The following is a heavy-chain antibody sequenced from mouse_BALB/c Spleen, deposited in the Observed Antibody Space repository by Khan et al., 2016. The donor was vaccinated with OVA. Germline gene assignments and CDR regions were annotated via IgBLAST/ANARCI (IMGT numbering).Heavy chain of an antibody. J-gene: IGHJ2*01. CDR2: INPSTGYT. CDR1: GYTFINYW. D-gene: IGHD1-1*01. CDR3: ARRDLRWKVDY. V-gene: IGHV1-7*01. Sequence: QVQLQQPGAELAKPGASVKMSCKASGYTFINYWILWVKQRPGQGLEWIGYINPSTGYTEYNQNFKDKATLTADKSSSTAYMQLSSLTSEDSAVYYCARRDLRWKVDYWGQGTTLTVSS.